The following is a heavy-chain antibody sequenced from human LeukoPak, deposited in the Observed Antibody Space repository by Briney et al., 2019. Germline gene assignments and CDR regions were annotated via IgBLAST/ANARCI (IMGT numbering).Heavy chain of an antibody. J-gene: IGHJ4*02. CDR3: ARVGTSGWTSDY. Sequence: PGGSLRLSCAASGFTFSSYSINWVRQAPGKGLEWLSYISSSSRTISYADSLKGRFTVSRDNAKNSQDLQMNSLRVEDTAVYYCARVGTSGWTSDYWGQGTLVTVSS. CDR2: ISSSSRTI. CDR1: GFTFSSYS. D-gene: IGHD6-19*01. V-gene: IGHV3-48*04.